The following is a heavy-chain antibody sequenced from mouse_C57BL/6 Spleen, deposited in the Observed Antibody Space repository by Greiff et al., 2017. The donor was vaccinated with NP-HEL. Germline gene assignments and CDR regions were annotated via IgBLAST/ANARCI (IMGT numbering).Heavy chain of an antibody. D-gene: IGHD1-2*01. J-gene: IGHJ3*01. CDR3: ARSYGGETWFAY. Sequence: QVQLQQSGAELVKPGASVKISCKASGYAFSSYWMNWVKQRPGKGLEWIGQFYPGDGDTNYNGKFKGKATLTADKSSSTAYMQLSSLTSEDSAVYFCARSYGGETWFAYWGQGTLVTVSA. V-gene: IGHV1-80*01. CDR1: GYAFSSYW. CDR2: FYPGDGDT.